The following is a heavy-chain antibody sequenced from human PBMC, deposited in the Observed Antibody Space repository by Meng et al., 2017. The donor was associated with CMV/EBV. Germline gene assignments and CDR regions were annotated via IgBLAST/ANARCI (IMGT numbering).Heavy chain of an antibody. Sequence: QVQLTQWGAGLLKPSETLSLTCAVYGGSFSGYYWSWIRQPPGKGLEWIGEINHSGSTNYNPSLKSRVTISVDTSKNQFSLKLSSVTAADTAVYYCARGRGSWYFVDYWGQGTLVTVSS. D-gene: IGHD6-13*01. J-gene: IGHJ4*02. V-gene: IGHV4-34*01. CDR1: GGSFSGYY. CDR2: INHSGST. CDR3: ARGRGSWYFVDY.